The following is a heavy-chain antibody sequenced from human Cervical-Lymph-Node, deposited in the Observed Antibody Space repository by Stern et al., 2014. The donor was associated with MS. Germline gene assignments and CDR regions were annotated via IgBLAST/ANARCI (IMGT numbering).Heavy chain of an antibody. V-gene: IGHV5-51*01. Sequence: EVQLVESGAEVKKPGDSLKISCRGSGYTFTNYWIVWLRQMPGKGLEWMGIIYPDDSDTRYSPSFQGQVTMSADKSISIAYLQWSSLKASDTAMYYCARLFTDYQKRYFDSWGHGTLVTVSS. CDR2: IYPDDSDT. D-gene: IGHD4-11*01. CDR1: GYTFTNYW. CDR3: ARLFTDYQKRYFDS. J-gene: IGHJ4*01.